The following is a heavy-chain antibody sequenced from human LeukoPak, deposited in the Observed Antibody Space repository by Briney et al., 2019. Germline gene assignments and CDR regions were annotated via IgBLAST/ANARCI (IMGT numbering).Heavy chain of an antibody. CDR3: AKSYSYYHMDD. CDR1: GFTFDDYG. CDR2: INWNGSGA. V-gene: IGHV3-20*04. Sequence: PGGSLRLSCAASGFTFDDYGMSWVRQVPGKGLEWVSGINWNGSGAGYADSVKGRFTISRDNAKNSLYLQMNSLRGDDTAVYYCAKSYSYYHMDDWGKGTSVTVSS. J-gene: IGHJ6*03.